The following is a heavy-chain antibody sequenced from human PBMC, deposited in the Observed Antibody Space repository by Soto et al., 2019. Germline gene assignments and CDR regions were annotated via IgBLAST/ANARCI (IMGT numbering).Heavy chain of an antibody. D-gene: IGHD3-10*01. CDR2: IIPILGIA. Sequence: QVQLVQSGAEVKKPGSSVKVSCKASGGTFSSYTISWVRQDPGQGLEWMGRIIPILGIANYAQKFQGRVTITADKSTSTAYMELSSLRSEDTAVYYCAKHQYSSGNWFDPWGQGTLVTVSP. J-gene: IGHJ5*02. CDR1: GGTFSSYT. CDR3: AKHQYSSGNWFDP. V-gene: IGHV1-69*02.